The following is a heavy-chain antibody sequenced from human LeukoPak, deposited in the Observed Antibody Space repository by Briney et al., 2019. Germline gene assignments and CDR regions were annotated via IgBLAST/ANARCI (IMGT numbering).Heavy chain of an antibody. CDR2: INPNSGDT. D-gene: IGHD1-26*01. CDR3: ARGSTVGATESLGFDY. V-gene: IGHV1-2*02. Sequence: ASVKVSCKPSGYSFTGYYMHWVRQAPGQGLEWMGWINPNSGDTHYAQKFQGRVTMTRDTSISTAYMELSRLRSDDTAVYYCARGSTVGATESLGFDYWGQGTPVTVSS. J-gene: IGHJ4*02. CDR1: GYSFTGYY.